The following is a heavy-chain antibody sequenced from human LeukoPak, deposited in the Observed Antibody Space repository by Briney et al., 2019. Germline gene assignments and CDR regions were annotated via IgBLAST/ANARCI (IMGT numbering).Heavy chain of an antibody. V-gene: IGHV4-39*07. J-gene: IGHJ4*02. Sequence: SETLSLTCTVSGGSISSSKYYWGWIRQPPGKGLEWIGSIYYSGSAYYNPSLKSRVTISVDTSKNQFSLKLSSVTAADTAVYYCARSKVRGVMATYYFDYWGQGTLVTVSS. D-gene: IGHD3-10*01. CDR2: IYYSGSA. CDR3: ARSKVRGVMATYYFDY. CDR1: GGSISSSKYY.